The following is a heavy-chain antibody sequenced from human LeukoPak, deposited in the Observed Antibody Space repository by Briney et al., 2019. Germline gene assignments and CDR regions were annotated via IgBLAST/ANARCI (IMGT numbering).Heavy chain of an antibody. CDR1: GGAFSGYY. CDR3: ARIGSIITIFDY. CDR2: INHSGST. J-gene: IGHJ4*02. D-gene: IGHD3-3*01. V-gene: IGHV4-34*01. Sequence: SETLSLTCVVYGGAFSGYYWSWIRQPPGKGLEWIGEINHSGSTNYNPSLKSRVTISVDTSKNQFSLNLTSVTAADTAVYYCARIGSIITIFDYWGQGTLVTVSS.